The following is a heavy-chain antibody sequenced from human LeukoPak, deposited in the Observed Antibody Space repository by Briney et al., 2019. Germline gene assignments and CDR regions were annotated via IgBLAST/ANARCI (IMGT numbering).Heavy chain of an antibody. CDR2: IYTSGST. V-gene: IGHV4-4*07. CDR3: AGEFRYYYDSSGYFDY. Sequence: SETLSLTCTVSGGSISSYYWSWIRQPAGKGLEWIGRIYTSGSTNYNPSLKSRVTMSVDTSKSQFSLKLSSVTAADTAVYYCAGEFRYYYDSSGYFDYWGQGTLVTVSS. J-gene: IGHJ4*02. CDR1: GGSISSYY. D-gene: IGHD3-22*01.